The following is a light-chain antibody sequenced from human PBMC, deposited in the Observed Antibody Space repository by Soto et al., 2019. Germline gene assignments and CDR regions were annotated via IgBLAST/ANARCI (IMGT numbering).Light chain of an antibody. CDR2: EVT. J-gene: IGLJ3*02. Sequence: ALTQPASVSGSPGQSITISCTGTSSDVGGYKYVSWYQQHPDKAPKLMIYEVTNRPSGVSNRFSGSKSGNTASLTISGLQAEDEADYYCSSFTSSNTGVFGGGTKLTVL. CDR3: SSFTSSNTGV. CDR1: SSDVGGYKY. V-gene: IGLV2-14*01.